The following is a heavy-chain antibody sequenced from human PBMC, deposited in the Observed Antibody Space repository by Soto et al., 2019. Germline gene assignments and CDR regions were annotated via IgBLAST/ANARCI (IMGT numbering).Heavy chain of an antibody. CDR1: GGTFSSYA. J-gene: IGHJ6*02. D-gene: IGHD3-9*01. CDR3: ARDEYYDILTGYYKARDYYYGMDV. CDR2: IIPIFGTA. Sequence: QVQLVQSGAEVKKPGSSVKVSCKASGGTFSSYAISWVRQAPGQGLEWMGGIIPIFGTANYAQKFQGRVTITADESTSTAYRELSSLISEDTAVYYCARDEYYDILTGYYKARDYYYGMDVWGQGTTVTVSS. V-gene: IGHV1-69*01.